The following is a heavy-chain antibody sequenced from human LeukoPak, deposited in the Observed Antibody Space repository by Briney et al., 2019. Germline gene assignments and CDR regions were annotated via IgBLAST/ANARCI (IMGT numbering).Heavy chain of an antibody. CDR1: GGTFSSYA. Sequence: SVKVSCKASGGTFSSYAISWVRQAPGQGLEWMGGIIPIFGTANYAQKLQGRVTMTTDTSTSTAYMELRSLRSDDTAVYYCARDQDMDVWGKGTTVTVSS. V-gene: IGHV1-69*05. J-gene: IGHJ6*03. CDR3: ARDQDMDV. CDR2: IIPIFGTA.